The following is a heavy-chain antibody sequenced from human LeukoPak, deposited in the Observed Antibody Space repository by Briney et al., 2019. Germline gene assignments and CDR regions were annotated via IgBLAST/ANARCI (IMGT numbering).Heavy chain of an antibody. D-gene: IGHD2-2*01. CDR3: ATVVPAARPDY. CDR1: GFTFSSYG. V-gene: IGHV3-30*03. J-gene: IGHJ4*02. Sequence: PGRSLRLSCAASGFTFSSYGMHWARHAPGKGLEWVADISYDGSNKYYADSVKGRFTISRDNSKNTLYLQMNSPRAEHPAVYYCATVVPAARPDYGGQGTLVTASS. CDR2: ISYDGSNK.